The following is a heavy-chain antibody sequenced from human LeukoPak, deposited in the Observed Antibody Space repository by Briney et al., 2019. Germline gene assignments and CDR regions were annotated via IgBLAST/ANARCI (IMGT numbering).Heavy chain of an antibody. CDR1: GFTVSSNY. CDR3: ARIQGDSTSPKNRFDY. CDR2: INHSGST. D-gene: IGHD3-16*01. J-gene: IGHJ4*02. Sequence: GSLRLSCAASGFTVSSNYMSWIRQPPGKGLEWIGEINHSGSTNYNPSLKSRVTISVDTSKNQFSLKLSSVTAADTAVYYCARIQGDSTSPKNRFDYWGQGTLVTVSS. V-gene: IGHV4-34*01.